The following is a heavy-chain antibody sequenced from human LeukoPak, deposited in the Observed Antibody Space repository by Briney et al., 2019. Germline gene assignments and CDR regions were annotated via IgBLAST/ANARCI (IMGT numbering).Heavy chain of an antibody. CDR3: ARDARDDYYGSGSYSGY. D-gene: IGHD3-10*01. CDR2: IIPIFGTT. Sequence: GSSVKVSCKAAGGTFSSYAISWVRQAPGQGLEWMGGIIPIFGTTNYAQKFQDRVTITADESTSTAYKELSSLRSEDTAVYYCARDARDDYYGSGSYSGYWGQGTLVTVSS. V-gene: IGHV1-69*01. J-gene: IGHJ4*02. CDR1: GGTFSSYA.